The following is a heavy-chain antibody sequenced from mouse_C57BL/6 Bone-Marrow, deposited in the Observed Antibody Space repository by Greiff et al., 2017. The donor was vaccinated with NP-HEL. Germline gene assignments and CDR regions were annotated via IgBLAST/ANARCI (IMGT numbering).Heavy chain of an antibody. J-gene: IGHJ2*01. Sequence: VQLQQSGPELVKPGASVKISCKASGYTFTDYYMNWVKQSHGKSLEWIGDINPNNGGTSYNQKFKGKATLTVDKSSSTAYMELRSLTSEDSAVYYCARENGYDSFDYWGQGTTLTVSS. CDR1: GYTFTDYY. CDR2: INPNNGGT. CDR3: ARENGYDSFDY. D-gene: IGHD2-2*01. V-gene: IGHV1-26*01.